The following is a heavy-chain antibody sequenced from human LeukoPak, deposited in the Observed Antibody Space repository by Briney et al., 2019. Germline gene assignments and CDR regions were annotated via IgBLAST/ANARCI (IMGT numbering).Heavy chain of an antibody. CDR1: GGSMKNYY. Sequence: SETLSLTCTVSGGSMKNYYWSWIRQPPGKGLEWIGYIHDTRGTNYNPSLKSRVTISVDTSTNQFSLKLSSVTAADTAVYYCARSLGEGDSGYNGFDPWGQGTLVTVSS. CDR3: ARSLGEGDSGYNGFDP. J-gene: IGHJ5*02. D-gene: IGHD2-21*02. CDR2: IHDTRGT. V-gene: IGHV4-59*01.